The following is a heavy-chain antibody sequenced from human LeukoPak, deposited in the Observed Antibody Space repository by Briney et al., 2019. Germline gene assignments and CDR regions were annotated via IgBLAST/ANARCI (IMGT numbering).Heavy chain of an antibody. V-gene: IGHV4-59*08. Sequence: PSETLSLTCTVSGGSISSYYWGWIRQPPGKGLEWIGYIYYSGSTNYNPSLKSRVTISVDTSKNQFSLKLSSVTAADTAVYYCARRAVGSGPAFDYWGQGTLVTVSS. J-gene: IGHJ4*02. D-gene: IGHD6-19*01. CDR2: IYYSGST. CDR1: GGSISSYY. CDR3: ARRAVGSGPAFDY.